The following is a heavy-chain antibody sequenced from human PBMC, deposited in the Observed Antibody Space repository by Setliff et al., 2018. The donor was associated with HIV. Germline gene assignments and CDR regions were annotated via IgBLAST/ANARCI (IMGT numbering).Heavy chain of an antibody. CDR1: GYTFTSYS. J-gene: IGHJ6*02. CDR2: INPSGGSA. CDR3: ARAGTTILNFFYGMDV. Sequence: ASVKVSCKAPGYTFTSYSMHWVRQAPGQGLEWVGYINPSGGSANYAQEFQGRVSMTRDTSTSTVYMELTRLRDDDTAMYFCARAGTTILNFFYGMDVWGRGTTVTV. D-gene: IGHD3-3*02. V-gene: IGHV1-46*01.